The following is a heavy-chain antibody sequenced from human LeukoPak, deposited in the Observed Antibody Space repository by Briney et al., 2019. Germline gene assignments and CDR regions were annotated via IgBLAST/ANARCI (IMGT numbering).Heavy chain of an antibody. CDR2: IFSDWSST. Sequence: GGFLRLSCAASGFTFSRYWMHWVRQAQGEVLLWVSRIFSDWSSTNYADSVKGRFTISRDNAKNTLSSEMNSLRVEDTAVLFCARNSYYYRVLWGKGTTVTVSS. J-gene: IGHJ6*03. CDR1: GFTFSRYW. CDR3: ARNSYYYRVL. V-gene: IGHV3-74*01.